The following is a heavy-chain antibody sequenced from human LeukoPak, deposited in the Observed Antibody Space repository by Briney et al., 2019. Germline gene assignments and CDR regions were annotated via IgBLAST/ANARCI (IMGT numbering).Heavy chain of an antibody. V-gene: IGHV3-48*04. J-gene: IGHJ3*02. CDR3: ARDQVKAFDI. CDR2: ISSSGSTI. D-gene: IGHD2-21*01. CDR1: GFTFSSYA. Sequence: PGGSLRLSCAASGFTFSSYAMSWVRQAPGKGLEWVSYISSSGSTIYYADSVKGRFTISRDNAKNSLYLQMNSLRAEDTAVYYCARDQVKAFDIWGQGTMVTVSS.